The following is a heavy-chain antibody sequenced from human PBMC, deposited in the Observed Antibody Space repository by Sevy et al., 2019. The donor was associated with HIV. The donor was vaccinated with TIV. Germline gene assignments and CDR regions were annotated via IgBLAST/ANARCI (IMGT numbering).Heavy chain of an antibody. CDR2: ISNDGSNK. Sequence: GGSLRLSCAASGFSFRNYGMHWVRQAPGKGLEWVAFISNDGSNKYYADSVKGRFTISTENSQNTLYLQVNNLRADDTAVFYCAKNIWTGYYVPHGYWGQGTLVTVSS. CDR1: GFSFRNYG. CDR3: AKNIWTGYYVPHGY. V-gene: IGHV3-30*02. D-gene: IGHD3-9*01. J-gene: IGHJ4*02.